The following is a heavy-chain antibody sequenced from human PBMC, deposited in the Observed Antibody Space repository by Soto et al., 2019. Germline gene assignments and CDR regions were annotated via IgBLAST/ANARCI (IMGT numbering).Heavy chain of an antibody. Sequence: GGSLRLSCAASGFTFSSYWMSWVRQAPGKGLEWVANIKQDGSEKYYVDSVKGRFTISRDNAKNSLYLQMNSLRAEDTAVYYCARVSRYDSSAALVDYWGQGTLVTVSS. CDR3: ARVSRYDSSAALVDY. CDR1: GFTFSSYW. J-gene: IGHJ4*02. CDR2: IKQDGSEK. D-gene: IGHD3-22*01. V-gene: IGHV3-7*01.